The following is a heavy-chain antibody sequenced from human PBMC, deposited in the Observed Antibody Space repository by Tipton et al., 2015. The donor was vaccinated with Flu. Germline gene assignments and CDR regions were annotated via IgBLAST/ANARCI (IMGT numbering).Heavy chain of an antibody. D-gene: IGHD2-15*01. CDR3: AKHYMGGSCSHAFDI. V-gene: IGHV4-34*01. Sequence: TLSLTCAVYGGSFSGYYWSWVRQPPGKGLEWVGEIKHSGSTNYTPSLKSRVTISVDTSKKPFPLKLTTVAAADTAVYYCAKHYMGGSCSHAFDIWGQGTMVTVSS. CDR2: IKHSGST. CDR1: GGSFSGYY. J-gene: IGHJ3*02.